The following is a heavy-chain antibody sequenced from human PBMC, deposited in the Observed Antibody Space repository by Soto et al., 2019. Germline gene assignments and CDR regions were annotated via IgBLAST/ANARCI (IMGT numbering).Heavy chain of an antibody. J-gene: IGHJ3*01. D-gene: IGHD3-3*01. CDR3: AKIYDFWSRHHDSFDV. CDR2: TSGNGGDT. CDR1: GFSFGRYA. Sequence: GGSLRLSCVASGFSFGRYAMTWVRQAPGKGLEWVSGTSGNGGDTYYVDSVKGRFTISRDNPKNTLYLQMNSLRVEDTAVYYCAKIYDFWSRHHDSFDVWGQGTSVT. V-gene: IGHV3-23*01.